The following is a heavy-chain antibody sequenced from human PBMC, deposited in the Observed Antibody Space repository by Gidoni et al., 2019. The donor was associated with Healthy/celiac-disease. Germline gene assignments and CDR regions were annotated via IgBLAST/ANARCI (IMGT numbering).Heavy chain of an antibody. J-gene: IGHJ4*02. V-gene: IGHV4-34*01. CDR1: GGSFSGYY. D-gene: IGHD1-26*01. CDR3: ARVHRSYLFDY. CDR2: INHSGST. Sequence: QVQLQQWGAGLLKPSETLSLTCAVYGGSFSGYYWSWIRQPPGKGLEWIGEINHSGSTNYNPSLKSRVTISVDTSKNQVSLKLSSVTAADTAVYYCARVHRSYLFDYWGQGTLVTVSS.